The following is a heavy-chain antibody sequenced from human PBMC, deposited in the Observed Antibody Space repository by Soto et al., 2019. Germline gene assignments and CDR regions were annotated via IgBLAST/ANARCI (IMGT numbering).Heavy chain of an antibody. Sequence: GESLKISCKGSGYSFTSYWISWVRQMPGKGLEWMGRIDPSDSYTNYSPSFQGHVTISADKSISTAYLQWSSLKASDTAMYYCASSPALEYQLLLFTYYYGMDVWGQGTTVTVSS. D-gene: IGHD2-2*01. CDR1: GYSFTSYW. V-gene: IGHV5-10-1*01. J-gene: IGHJ6*02. CDR3: ASSPALEYQLLLFTYYYGMDV. CDR2: IDPSDSYT.